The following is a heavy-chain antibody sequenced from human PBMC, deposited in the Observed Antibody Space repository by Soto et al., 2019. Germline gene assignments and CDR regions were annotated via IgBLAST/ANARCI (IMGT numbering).Heavy chain of an antibody. V-gene: IGHV1-18*01. CDR1: GYTFTSYG. CDR2: ISAYNGNT. Sequence: ASVKVSCKASGYTFTSYGISWVRQAPGQGLEWMGWISAYNGNTNYAQKLQGRVTMTTDTSTSTAYMELRSLRSDDTAVFYCAKHLSNGSPDYWGQGTLVTVSS. J-gene: IGHJ4*02. D-gene: IGHD2-15*01. CDR3: AKHLSNGSPDY.